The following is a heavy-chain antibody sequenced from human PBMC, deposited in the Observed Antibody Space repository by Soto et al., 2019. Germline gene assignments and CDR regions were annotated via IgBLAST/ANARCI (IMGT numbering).Heavy chain of an antibody. CDR1: GYTFTSYD. Sequence: QVQLVQSGAEVKKPGASVKVSCKASGYTFTSYDINWVRQATGQGLEWMGWMNPNSGNTGYAQKFQGRVTMTRSTSISTAYMELSSLRSEDTAVYYCARSQRHHWWFDPWGQGTLVTVSS. CDR2: MNPNSGNT. V-gene: IGHV1-8*01. CDR3: ARSQRHHWWFDP. J-gene: IGHJ5*02. D-gene: IGHD1-1*01.